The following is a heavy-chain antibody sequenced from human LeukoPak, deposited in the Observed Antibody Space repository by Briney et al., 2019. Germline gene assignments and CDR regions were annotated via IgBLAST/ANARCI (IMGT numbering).Heavy chain of an antibody. D-gene: IGHD3-22*01. Sequence: GGSLRLSCAASGFTFSSYAMSWVRQAPGKGLEWVSTISNSDGSTYYADSVKGRFTISRDNSENTLYLQMNSLRAEDTAVYYCARGRTMSNYFDYWGQGTLVAVSS. CDR2: ISNSDGST. V-gene: IGHV3-23*01. CDR3: ARGRTMSNYFDY. J-gene: IGHJ4*02. CDR1: GFTFSSYA.